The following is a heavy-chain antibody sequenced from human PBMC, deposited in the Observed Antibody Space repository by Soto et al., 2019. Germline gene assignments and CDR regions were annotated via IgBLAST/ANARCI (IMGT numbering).Heavy chain of an antibody. CDR1: GFTFSSYG. CDR2: IWYDGSNK. D-gene: IGHD4-17*01. J-gene: IGHJ4*02. Sequence: QVQLVESGGGVVQPGRSLRLSCAASGFTFSSYGMHWVRQAPGKGLEWVAVIWYDGSNKYYADSVKGRFTISRDNSKNRLYLKMNSLRAEDTAVYYCAREDDYGDYDLDYWGQGTLVTVSS. CDR3: AREDDYGDYDLDY. V-gene: IGHV3-33*01.